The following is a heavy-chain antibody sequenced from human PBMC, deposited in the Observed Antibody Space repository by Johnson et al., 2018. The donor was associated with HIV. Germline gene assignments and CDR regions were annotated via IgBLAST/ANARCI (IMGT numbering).Heavy chain of an antibody. J-gene: IGHJ3*02. CDR2: ISYDGSNT. CDR1: GFTFSSYA. Sequence: QVQLVESGGGVVQPGRSLRLSCAASGFTFSSYAMHWVRQAPGKGLEWVAVISYDGSNTYYADSVKGRFTISRDNSKNTLYLQMNSLRAEDTAVYYCARSGYCTTSSCTDDAFDIWGQGTMVTVSS. V-gene: IGHV3-30*14. D-gene: IGHD2-2*01. CDR3: ARSGYCTTSSCTDDAFDI.